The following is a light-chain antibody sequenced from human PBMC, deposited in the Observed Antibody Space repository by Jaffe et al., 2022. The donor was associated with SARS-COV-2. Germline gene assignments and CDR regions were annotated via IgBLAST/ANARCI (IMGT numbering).Light chain of an antibody. CDR3: QAWDSITVV. CDR2: QDN. J-gene: IGLJ2*01. V-gene: IGLV3-1*01. CDR1: KLGDKY. Sequence: SYKLTQPPSVSVSPGQTASFSCSGDKLGDKYASWFQQKPGQSPVLVIYQDNKRPSGIPERFSGSNSGNTATLTISGTQAMDEADYYCQAWDSITVVFGGGTKLTVL.